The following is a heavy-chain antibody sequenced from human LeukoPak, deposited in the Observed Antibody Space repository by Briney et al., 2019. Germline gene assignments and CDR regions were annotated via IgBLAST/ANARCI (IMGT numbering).Heavy chain of an antibody. Sequence: SETLSLTCSVSGGSISGYFWTWIRQSPGKGLEWIGFIHYTGSINYNPSLKSRVTVSVDTSKNHFSLKLTSVTAADSAVYYCARNFCTGGSCYINDDWGQGILVTVSS. CDR3: ARNFCTGGSCYINDD. CDR1: GGSISGYF. J-gene: IGHJ4*02. CDR2: IHYTGSI. D-gene: IGHD2-15*01. V-gene: IGHV4-59*01.